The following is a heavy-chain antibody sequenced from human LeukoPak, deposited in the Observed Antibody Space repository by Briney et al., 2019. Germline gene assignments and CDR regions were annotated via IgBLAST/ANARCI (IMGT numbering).Heavy chain of an antibody. CDR3: ATDTSIGKYCTNGVCSPFDY. J-gene: IGHJ4*02. V-gene: IGHV3-23*01. D-gene: IGHD2-8*01. CDR1: AFTVISYG. Sequence: GRCLSLAWALAAFTVISYGIGCGRQAARDWLGLGSVISEGGDYTSYVDSVRGTFTISSDNSRNTLYLQTTSLRPEDTAVYYCATDTSIGKYCTNGVCSPFDYWGQGTLVTVSS. CDR2: ISEGGDYT.